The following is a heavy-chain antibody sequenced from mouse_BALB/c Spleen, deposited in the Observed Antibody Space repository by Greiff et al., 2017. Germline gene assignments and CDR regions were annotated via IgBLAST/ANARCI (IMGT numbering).Heavy chain of an antibody. CDR3: ASRNWDWYFDV. D-gene: IGHD4-1*01. Sequence: EGMLVESGGGLVKLGGSLKLSCAASGFTFSSYYMSWVRQTPEKRLELVAAINSNGGSTYYPDTVKGRFTISRDNAKNTLYLQMSSLKSEDTALYYCASRNWDWYFDVWGAGTTVTVSS. CDR2: INSNGGST. J-gene: IGHJ1*01. V-gene: IGHV5-6-2*01. CDR1: GFTFSSYY.